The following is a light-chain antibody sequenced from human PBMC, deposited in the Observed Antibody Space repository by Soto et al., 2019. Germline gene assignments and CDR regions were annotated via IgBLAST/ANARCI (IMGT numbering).Light chain of an antibody. V-gene: IGKV3-20*01. J-gene: IGKJ4*01. CDR1: QTXXGPY. Sequence: EIVLTQSPGTLSLSPGERATLSCRASQTXXGPYLAWYQQKPGQAPRLLIYGASXRATGIPDRFSGSGSGTDFTLTISRLEPEDFAVYYCQQYGSSPLTFGGGTKVDIK. CDR2: GAS. CDR3: QQYGSSPLT.